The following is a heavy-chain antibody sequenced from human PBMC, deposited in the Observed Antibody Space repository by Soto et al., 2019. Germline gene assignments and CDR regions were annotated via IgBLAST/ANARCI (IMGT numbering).Heavy chain of an antibody. Sequence: QVQLVESGGGVVQPGRSLRLSCAASGFTFSSYGMHWVRQAPGKGLEWVAVIWYDGSNKYYADSVKGRFTISRDNSKNTLYLQMNSLRAEDTAVYYCARDGLKVGGSTGPYYYYGMDVWGQGTTVTVSS. CDR2: IWYDGSNK. J-gene: IGHJ6*02. CDR3: ARDGLKVGGSTGPYYYYGMDV. V-gene: IGHV3-33*01. D-gene: IGHD1-26*01. CDR1: GFTFSSYG.